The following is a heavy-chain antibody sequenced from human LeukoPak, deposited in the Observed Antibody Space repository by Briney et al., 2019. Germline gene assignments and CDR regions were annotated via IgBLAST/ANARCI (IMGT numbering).Heavy chain of an antibody. D-gene: IGHD5-12*01. Sequence: GASVKVSCKASGYTFTGYYMRWVRQAPGQGLEWMGWINPNSGGTNYAQKFQGRVTMTRDTSISTAYMELSRLRSDDTAVYYCARNGYSGYDPHYYYYGMDVWGQGTTVTVSS. V-gene: IGHV1-2*02. J-gene: IGHJ6*02. CDR3: ARNGYSGYDPHYYYYGMDV. CDR2: INPNSGGT. CDR1: GYTFTGYY.